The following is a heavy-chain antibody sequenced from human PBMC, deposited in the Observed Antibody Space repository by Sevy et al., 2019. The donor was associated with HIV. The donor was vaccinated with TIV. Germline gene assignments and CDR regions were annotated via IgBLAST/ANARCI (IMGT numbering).Heavy chain of an antibody. CDR3: AKDIGDEELLDIDYHYYGMDV. Sequence: GGSLRLSCAASGFSFDDYAMHWVRQPPGKGLEWVSCISWNSANIAYADSVKGRFTISRDNAKNSLYLQMNSLRPEDTALYYCAKDIGDEELLDIDYHYYGMDVWGQGTTVTVSS. V-gene: IGHV3-9*01. CDR1: GFSFDDYA. CDR2: ISWNSANI. D-gene: IGHD2-2*03. J-gene: IGHJ6*02.